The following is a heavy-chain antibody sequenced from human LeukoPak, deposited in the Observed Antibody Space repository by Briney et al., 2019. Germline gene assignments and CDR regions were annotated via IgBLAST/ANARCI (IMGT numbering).Heavy chain of an antibody. D-gene: IGHD5-18*01. CDR1: GGSISSYY. CDR3: ARTTEGGYTYDYFYYYYMDV. V-gene: IGHV4-59*01. J-gene: IGHJ6*03. CDR2: IYYSGST. Sequence: PSETLSLTCTVSGGSISSYYWSWIRQPPGKGLEWIGYIYYSGSTNYNPSLKSRVTISVDTSKNQFSLKLSSVTAADTAVYFCARTTEGGYTYDYFYYYYMDVWGKGTTVTISS.